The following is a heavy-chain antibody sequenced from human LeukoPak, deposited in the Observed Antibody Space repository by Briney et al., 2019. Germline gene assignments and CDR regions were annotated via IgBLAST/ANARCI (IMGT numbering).Heavy chain of an antibody. J-gene: IGHJ6*03. CDR2: IIPIFGTA. Sequence: ASVKVSCKASGGTFSSYAISWVRQAPGQGLEWMGGIIPIFGTANYAQKFQGRVTITADKSTSTAYMELSSLRSEDTAVYYCARDPRSYCSSTSCYGGGYYYMDVWGKGTTVTVSS. CDR3: ARDPRSYCSSTSCYGGGYYYMDV. D-gene: IGHD2-2*01. V-gene: IGHV1-69*06. CDR1: GGTFSSYA.